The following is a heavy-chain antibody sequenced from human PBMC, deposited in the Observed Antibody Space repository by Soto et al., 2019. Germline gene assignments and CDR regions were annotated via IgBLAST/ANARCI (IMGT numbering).Heavy chain of an antibody. D-gene: IGHD6-19*01. Sequence: EVQLVESGGGLVQPGGSLILSCAVSGLTLKTYSMNWVRQAPGKGLEWISFVTSSGSNMYYADSVKGRFAISRDNAKNSLHLQMTSLREEDTAVYFCARDTYSTGYINWGQGSLVTVSS. V-gene: IGHV3-48*02. CDR2: VTSSGSNM. J-gene: IGHJ4*02. CDR3: ARDTYSTGYIN. CDR1: GLTLKTYS.